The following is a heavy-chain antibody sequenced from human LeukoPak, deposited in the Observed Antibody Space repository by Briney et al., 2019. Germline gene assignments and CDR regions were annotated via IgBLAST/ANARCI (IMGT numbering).Heavy chain of an antibody. CDR3: ATISPLGYCSGGSCLTSNWFDP. CDR1: GFTFSSYS. Sequence: GGSLRLSCAASGFTFSSYSMNWVRQAPGKGLEWVSPISSSSSYIYYADSVKGRFTISRDNSKNTLYLQMNSLRAEDTAVYYCATISPLGYCSGGSCLTSNWFDPWGQGTLVTVSS. J-gene: IGHJ5*02. D-gene: IGHD2-15*01. CDR2: ISSSSSYI. V-gene: IGHV3-21*01.